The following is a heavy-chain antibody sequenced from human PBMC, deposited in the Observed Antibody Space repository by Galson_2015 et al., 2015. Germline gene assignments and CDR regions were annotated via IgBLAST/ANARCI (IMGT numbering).Heavy chain of an antibody. CDR2: VSSTTTYI. D-gene: IGHD3-3*01. CDR1: VFTFSSYY. J-gene: IGHJ4*02. Sequence: SLRLSCAASVFTFSSYYMSWVRQAPGTGLEWVSSVSSTTTYIYYADSVKGRFTISRDNAKHSLYLQINSMGAEDTAVYYCARQILDYDFWSGYYPTNFDYWGQGTLVTVSS. CDR3: ARQILDYDFWSGYYPTNFDY. V-gene: IGHV3-21*01.